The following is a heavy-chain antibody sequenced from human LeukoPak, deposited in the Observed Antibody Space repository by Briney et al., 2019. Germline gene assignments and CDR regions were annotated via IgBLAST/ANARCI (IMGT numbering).Heavy chain of an antibody. CDR3: ARLGVGATPDYYYYMDA. J-gene: IGHJ6*03. V-gene: IGHV4-4*07. CDR2: IYTSGST. CDR1: GGSISSYY. D-gene: IGHD1-26*01. Sequence: SETLSLTCTVSGGSISSYYWSWIRQPAGKGLEWIGRIYTSGSTNYNPSLKSRVTMSVDTSKNQFSLKLSSVTAADTAVYYCARLGVGATPDYYYYMDAWGKGTTVTVSS.